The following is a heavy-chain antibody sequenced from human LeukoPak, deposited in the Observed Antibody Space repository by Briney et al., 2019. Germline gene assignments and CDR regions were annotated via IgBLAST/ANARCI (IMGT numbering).Heavy chain of an antibody. J-gene: IGHJ4*02. D-gene: IGHD2-15*01. CDR3: ARNSCPSGTCYDNRGYFDY. Sequence: KPSQTLSLTCTVSGGSINSATYYWTWIRQPAGKGLEWIGRIYTSGSTNYNPSLKSRVTISVDTSKNQFSLKLSSVTAADTAVYYCARNSCPSGTCYDNRGYFDYWGQGTLVTVSS. V-gene: IGHV4-61*02. CDR2: IYTSGST. CDR1: GGSINSATYY.